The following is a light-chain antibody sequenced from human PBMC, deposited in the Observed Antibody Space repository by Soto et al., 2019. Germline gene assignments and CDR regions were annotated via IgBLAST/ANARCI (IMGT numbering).Light chain of an antibody. CDR3: QQSYSTPPT. V-gene: IGKV1-39*01. Sequence: DIPMTQSPSSLSASVGDRVTITCRASQSISNFLNWYQQKPGKAPKFLIYAASSLQSGVPSRFSGSGSGTDFTLTISSLQPEDFATYYCQQSYSTPPTFGQGTKVEIK. CDR2: AAS. J-gene: IGKJ1*01. CDR1: QSISNF.